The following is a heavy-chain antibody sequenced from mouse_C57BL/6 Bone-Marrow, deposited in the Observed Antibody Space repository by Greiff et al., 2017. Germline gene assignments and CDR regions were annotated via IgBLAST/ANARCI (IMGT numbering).Heavy chain of an antibody. CDR2: IYPGDGGT. J-gene: IGHJ2*01. Sequence: QVQLQQSGPELVKPGASVKISCKASGYAFSSSWMNWVKQRPGKGLEWIGRIYPGDGGTNYNGKFKSKATLTADKSSSSAYMQLSSLTSEDSAVYFCARERFLDYWGQGTTLTVSS. V-gene: IGHV1-82*01. CDR1: GYAFSSSW. CDR3: ARERFLDY.